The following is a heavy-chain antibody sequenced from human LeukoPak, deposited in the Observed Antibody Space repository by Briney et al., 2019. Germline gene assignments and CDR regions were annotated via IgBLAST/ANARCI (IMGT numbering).Heavy chain of an antibody. D-gene: IGHD1-26*01. CDR2: IYSGGST. V-gene: IGHV3-66*01. Sequence: GGSLRLSCAASGFTVSSNYMSWVRQAPGKGLEWVSVIYSGGSTYYADSVKGRFTISRDNSKNTLYLQMNSLRAEDTAVYYCARDRPTLDTTWYAFDIWGQGTMVTVSS. CDR3: ARDRPTLDTTWYAFDI. J-gene: IGHJ3*02. CDR1: GFTVSSNY.